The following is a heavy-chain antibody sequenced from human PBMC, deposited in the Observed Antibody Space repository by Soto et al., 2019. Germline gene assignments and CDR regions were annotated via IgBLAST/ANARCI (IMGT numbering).Heavy chain of an antibody. J-gene: IGHJ3*02. CDR3: ARLTDYGDYGGGAFDI. CDR2: IYYSGST. CDR1: GGSISSHY. Sequence: SEPLSLTCTVSGGSISSHYWSWIRQPPGKGLEWIGYIYYSGSTNYNPSLKSRVTIAVDASKNQFTLKLSSVTAADTAVYYCARLTDYGDYGGGAFDIWGQGTMVTVSS. V-gene: IGHV4-59*08. D-gene: IGHD4-17*01.